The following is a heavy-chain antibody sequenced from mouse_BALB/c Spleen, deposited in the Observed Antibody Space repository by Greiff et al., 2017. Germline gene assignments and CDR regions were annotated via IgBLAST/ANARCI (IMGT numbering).Heavy chain of an antibody. D-gene: IGHD2-12*01. J-gene: IGHJ4*01. CDR2: IDPETGGT. CDR1: GYTFTDYE. Sequence: QVQLKESGAELVRPGASVTLSCKASGYTFTDYEMHWVKQTPVHGLEWIGAIDPETGGTAYNQKFKGKATLTADKSSSTAYMELRSLTSEDSAVYYCTRFYDGYAMDYWGQGTSVTVSS. CDR3: TRFYDGYAMDY. V-gene: IGHV1-15*01.